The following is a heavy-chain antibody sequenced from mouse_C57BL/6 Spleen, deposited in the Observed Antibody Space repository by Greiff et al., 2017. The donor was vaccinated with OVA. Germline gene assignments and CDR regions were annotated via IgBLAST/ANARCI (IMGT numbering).Heavy chain of an antibody. Sequence: EVKVVESGEGLVKPGGSLKLSCAASGFTFSSYAMSWVRQTPEKRLEWVAYISSGGDYIYYADTVKGRFTISRDNARNTLYLQMSSLKSEDTAMYYCTRKPPAPYAMDYWGQGTSVTVSS. CDR3: TRKPPAPYAMDY. CDR2: ISSGGDYI. D-gene: IGHD3-1*01. J-gene: IGHJ4*01. V-gene: IGHV5-9-1*02. CDR1: GFTFSSYA.